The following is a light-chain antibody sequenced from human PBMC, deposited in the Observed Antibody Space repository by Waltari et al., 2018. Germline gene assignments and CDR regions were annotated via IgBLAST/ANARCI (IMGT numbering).Light chain of an antibody. V-gene: IGLV2-14*01. CDR3: RSYTSSSTWV. J-gene: IGLJ3*02. Sequence: QSALTQPAAVSGSPGHSSTISCTGTSSDVTGHNYLPWYQPHPGKAPKLMIYDVSTRPSWVSKRFSGSKSGNTASLTISGLQAEDEADYYCRSYTSSSTWVFGGGTKLTVL. CDR1: SSDVTGHNY. CDR2: DVS.